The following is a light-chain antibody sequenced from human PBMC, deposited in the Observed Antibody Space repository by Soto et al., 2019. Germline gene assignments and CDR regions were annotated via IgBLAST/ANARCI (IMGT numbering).Light chain of an antibody. J-gene: IGKJ5*01. V-gene: IGKV1-39*01. Sequence: IPMTQSPSSLSASVGDRVTFHCRASQSISSYLNWYQQTPGKAPKFLIYAASNLQGGVPSRFSGSGSGTDFTLTISSLQPEDFATYYCQQSHSTPITFGQGTRLEIK. CDR2: AAS. CDR3: QQSHSTPIT. CDR1: QSISSY.